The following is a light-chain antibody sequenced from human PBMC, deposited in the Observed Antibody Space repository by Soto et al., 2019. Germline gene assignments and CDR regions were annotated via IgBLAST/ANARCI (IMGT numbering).Light chain of an antibody. CDR3: QTWASGTVV. CDR2: LNSDGSH. J-gene: IGLJ2*01. Sequence: QSVLTQSPSASASLGASVKRTCTLSSGHSSYAIAWHQQQPEKGPRYLMKLNSDGSHSKGDGIPDRFSGSTSGAARYLTISSLQSEDEADYYCQTWASGTVVFGGGTKLTVL. CDR1: SGHSSYA. V-gene: IGLV4-69*01.